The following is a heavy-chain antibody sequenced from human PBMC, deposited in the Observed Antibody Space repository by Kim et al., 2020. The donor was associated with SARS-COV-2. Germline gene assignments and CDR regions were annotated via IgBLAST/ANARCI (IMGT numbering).Heavy chain of an antibody. CDR3: TRWANWYFDV. V-gene: IGHV3-7*03. J-gene: IGHJ2*01. Sequence: KHYVDSVKGRFTISRDSAKNSLYLQMNSLRVEDTAVYYCTRWANWYFDVWGRGTLVTVSS. CDR2: K.